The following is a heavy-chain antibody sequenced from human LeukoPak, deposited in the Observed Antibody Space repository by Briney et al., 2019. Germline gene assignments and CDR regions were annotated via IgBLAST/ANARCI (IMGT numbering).Heavy chain of an antibody. V-gene: IGHV4-59*08. D-gene: IGHD3-10*01. CDR3: VGSGLWFGELYY. CDR2: ISYSGST. Sequence: SETLSLTCTVSGGSISRYYWSWIRQPPGRPLEWIGFISYSGSTNYNPSLKSRVTISVDTSKNQFSLNLSSVTAADTAVYYCVGSGLWFGELYYWGQGTLVTVSS. CDR1: GGSISRYY. J-gene: IGHJ4*02.